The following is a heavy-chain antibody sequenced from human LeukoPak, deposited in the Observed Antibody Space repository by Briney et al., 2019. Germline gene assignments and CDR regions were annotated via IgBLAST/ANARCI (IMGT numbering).Heavy chain of an antibody. Sequence: PSEALSLTCTVSGGSISSGGYYWSWIRQPPGKGLEWIGYIYHSGSTYYNPSLKSRVTISVDRSKNQFSLKLSSVTAADTAVYYCASVVGATRDAFDIWGQGTMVTVSS. CDR1: GGSISSGGYY. J-gene: IGHJ3*02. CDR3: ASVVGATRDAFDI. CDR2: IYHSGST. D-gene: IGHD1-26*01. V-gene: IGHV4-30-2*01.